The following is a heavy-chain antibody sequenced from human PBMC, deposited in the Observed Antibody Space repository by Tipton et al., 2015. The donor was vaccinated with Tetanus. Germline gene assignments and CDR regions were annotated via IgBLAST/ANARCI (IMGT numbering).Heavy chain of an antibody. D-gene: IGHD3-22*01. CDR3: ARDRGDYIYYGMDV. Sequence: VQLVQSGAELKKPGASVKVSCTASGYTFTGYYMCWVRQAPGQGLEWVGWIDPNSGDTIYAQNFQGRVTMTRDTSISTVYMELSRLRSDDTAVYYCARDRGDYIYYGMDVWGPGTTVTVSS. CDR2: IDPNSGDT. CDR1: GYTFTGYY. V-gene: IGHV1-2*02. J-gene: IGHJ6*02.